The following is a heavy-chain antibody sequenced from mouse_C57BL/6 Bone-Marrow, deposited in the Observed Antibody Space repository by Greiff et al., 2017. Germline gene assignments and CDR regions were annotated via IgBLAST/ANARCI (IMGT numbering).Heavy chain of an antibody. CDR3: ARVTTVARWGAMDY. J-gene: IGHJ4*01. D-gene: IGHD1-1*01. CDR2: IYPGDGDT. Sequence: VQLQQSGPELVKPGASVKISCKASGYAFSSSWMNWVKQRPGKGLEWIGRIYPGDGDTNYNGKFKGKATLTADKSSSTAYMQLSSLTSEDSAVYFCARVTTVARWGAMDYWGQGTSVTVSS. V-gene: IGHV1-82*01. CDR1: GYAFSSSW.